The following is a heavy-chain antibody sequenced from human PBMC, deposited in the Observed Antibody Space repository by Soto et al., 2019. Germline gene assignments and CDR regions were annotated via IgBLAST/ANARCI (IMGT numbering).Heavy chain of an antibody. J-gene: IGHJ4*02. Sequence: SLRLSCAASGFTFSSYWMSWVRQAPGKGLEWVANIKQDGSEKYYVDSVKGRFTISRDNAKNSLYLQMNSLRAEDTAVYYCARGPSSARVTTKYWGQGTLVTVSS. CDR3: ARGPSSARVTTKY. CDR1: GFTFSSYW. CDR2: IKQDGSEK. D-gene: IGHD4-17*01. V-gene: IGHV3-7*03.